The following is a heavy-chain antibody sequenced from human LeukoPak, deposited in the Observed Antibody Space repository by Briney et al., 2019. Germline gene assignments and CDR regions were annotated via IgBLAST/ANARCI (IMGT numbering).Heavy chain of an antibody. V-gene: IGHV2-5*02. Sequence: SGPTLLKPTQTLTLTCTFSGFSLSTSGVGVGWIRQPPGKALEWLALIYWDDDKRYSPSLKSRLTITKDTSKNQVVLTMTNMDPVDTATYYCAHRGLDHRGSYHYYFDYWGQGTLVTVSS. J-gene: IGHJ4*02. D-gene: IGHD1-26*01. CDR3: AHRGLDHRGSYHYYFDY. CDR2: IYWDDDK. CDR1: GFSLSTSGVG.